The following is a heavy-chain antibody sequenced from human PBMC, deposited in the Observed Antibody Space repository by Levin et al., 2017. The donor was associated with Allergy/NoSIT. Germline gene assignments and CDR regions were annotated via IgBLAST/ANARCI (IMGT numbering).Heavy chain of an antibody. CDR1: GFTFTTYA. CDR3: SKGPARYNWNYGTDYFDY. J-gene: IGHJ4*02. V-gene: IGHV3-23*01. Sequence: GESLKISCAASGFTFTTYAMSWVRQTPGRGLEWVSVIGGSGGNTYYADSVKGRFTISRDNSKNTLYLHMNSLRAEDTAIYYCSKGPARYNWNYGTDYFDYWGQGTLVTVSS. D-gene: IGHD1-7*01. CDR2: IGGSGGNT.